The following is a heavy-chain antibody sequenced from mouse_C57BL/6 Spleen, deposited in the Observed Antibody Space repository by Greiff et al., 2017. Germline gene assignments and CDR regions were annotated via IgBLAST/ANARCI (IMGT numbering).Heavy chain of an antibody. Sequence: QVQLQQTGAELVKPGASVKLSCKASGYTFTSYWMHWVKQRPGRGLEWIGRIDPNSGGTKYNEKFKSKATLTVDKPSSTAYMQLSSLTSEDSAVYYCARDYYGSSYGGYFDYWGQGTTLTVSS. J-gene: IGHJ2*01. CDR1: GYTFTSYW. D-gene: IGHD1-1*01. CDR3: ARDYYGSSYGGYFDY. V-gene: IGHV1-72*01. CDR2: IDPNSGGT.